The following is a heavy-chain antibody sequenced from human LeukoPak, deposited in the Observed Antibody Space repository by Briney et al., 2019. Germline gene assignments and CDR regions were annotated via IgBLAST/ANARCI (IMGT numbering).Heavy chain of an antibody. CDR2: IYTSGST. V-gene: IGHV4-61*02. J-gene: IGHJ4*02. CDR3: ARVVAVAGKGPVFDY. CDR1: GNSISSGDYY. D-gene: IGHD6-19*01. Sequence: SETLSLTCTVSGNSISSGDYYWSWIRQPAGKGLEWIGRIYTSGSTTYNPSLKSRVTISGDTSENQFSLRLSSVTAADTAVYYCARVVAVAGKGPVFDYWGQGTLVTVSS.